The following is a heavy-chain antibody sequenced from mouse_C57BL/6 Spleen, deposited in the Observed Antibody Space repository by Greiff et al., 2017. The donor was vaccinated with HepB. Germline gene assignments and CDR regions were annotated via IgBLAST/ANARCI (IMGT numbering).Heavy chain of an antibody. V-gene: IGHV3-6*01. CDR2: ISYDGSN. J-gene: IGHJ2*01. Sequence: ESGPGLVKPSQSLSLTCSVTGYSITSGYYWNWIRQFPGNKLEWMGYISYDGSNNYNPSLKNRISITRDTSKNQFFLKLNSVTTEDTATYYCARGLEDYYGSSSSFDYWGQGTTLTVSS. CDR1: GYSITSGYY. D-gene: IGHD1-1*01. CDR3: ARGLEDYYGSSSSFDY.